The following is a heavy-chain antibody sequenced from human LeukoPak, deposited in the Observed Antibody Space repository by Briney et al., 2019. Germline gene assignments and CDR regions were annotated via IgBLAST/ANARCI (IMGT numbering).Heavy chain of an antibody. V-gene: IGHV6-1*01. Sequence: SQTLSLTCAISGDSVSSNSAAWNWIRQSPSRGLEWLGRTYYRSKWYNDYAVSVKSRITINPDTSKNQFSLQLNSVTPEDTAVYYCSRGGYSSSWYTNYYYYMDVWGKGTTVTVSS. CDR2: TYYRSKWYN. CDR1: GDSVSSNSAA. J-gene: IGHJ6*03. CDR3: SRGGYSSSWYTNYYYYMDV. D-gene: IGHD6-13*01.